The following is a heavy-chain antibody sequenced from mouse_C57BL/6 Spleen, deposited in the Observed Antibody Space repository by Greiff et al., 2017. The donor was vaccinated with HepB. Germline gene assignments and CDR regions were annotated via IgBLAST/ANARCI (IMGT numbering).Heavy chain of an antibody. Sequence: EVQLQESGPGLVKPSQSLSLTCSVTGYSITSGYYWNWIRQFPGNNLEWMGYISYDGSNNYNPYLKNRISITRDTSKNQFFLKLNSVTTEDTATDYCARGCDGYYVPYFDYWGQGTTLTVSS. CDR2: ISYDGSN. D-gene: IGHD2-3*01. V-gene: IGHV3-6*01. J-gene: IGHJ2*01. CDR3: ARGCDGYYVPYFDY. CDR1: GYSITSGYY.